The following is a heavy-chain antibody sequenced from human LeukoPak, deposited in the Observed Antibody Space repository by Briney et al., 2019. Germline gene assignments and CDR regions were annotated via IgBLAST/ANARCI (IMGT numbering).Heavy chain of an antibody. CDR2: IIPLFGSV. J-gene: IGHJ4*02. CDR1: GGTFSRHA. D-gene: IGHD1-26*01. CDR3: ARGEWELLNGFDS. Sequence: SVKVSCKASGGTFSRHAISWVRQAPGQGPKWMGGIIPLFGSVKYAQTFLDRVRITTDESTNTAYLDLSSLRSDDTAVYYCARGEWELLNGFDSWGQGTLVTVSS. V-gene: IGHV1-69*05.